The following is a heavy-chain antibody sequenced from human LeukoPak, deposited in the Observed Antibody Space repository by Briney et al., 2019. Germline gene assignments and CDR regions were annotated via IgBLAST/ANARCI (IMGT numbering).Heavy chain of an antibody. J-gene: IGHJ4*02. Sequence: SETLSLTCAVYGGSFSGYYWSWIRQPPGKGLEWIGEINHSGSTNYNPSLKSRVTISVDTSKNQFSLKLSSVTAADTAVYYCARDLVDSSGWYESIKLHYWGQGTLVTVSS. CDR1: GGSFSGYY. CDR3: ARDLVDSSGWYESIKLHY. D-gene: IGHD6-19*01. CDR2: INHSGST. V-gene: IGHV4-34*01.